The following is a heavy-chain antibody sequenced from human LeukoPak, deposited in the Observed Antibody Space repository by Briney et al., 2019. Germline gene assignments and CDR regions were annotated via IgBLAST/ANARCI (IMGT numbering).Heavy chain of an antibody. CDR3: AKDEASSWSKNWFDP. Sequence: GGSLRLSCAASGFTFSSYWMSWVRQAPGKGLEWVSAISGGGGSTYYADSVKGRFTISRDNSKNTVYLQMNSLRAEDTAVYYCAKDEASSWSKNWFDPWGQGTLVTVSS. V-gene: IGHV3-23*01. J-gene: IGHJ5*02. CDR1: GFTFSSYW. D-gene: IGHD6-13*01. CDR2: ISGGGGST.